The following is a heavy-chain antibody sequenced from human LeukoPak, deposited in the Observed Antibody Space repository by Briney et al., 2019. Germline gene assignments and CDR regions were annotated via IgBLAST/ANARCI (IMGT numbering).Heavy chain of an antibody. CDR2: ISSSRTYI. D-gene: IGHD2-2*01. Sequence: PGGSLRLSCAASGFTFGSHNMNWVRQAPGKGLEWVSSISSSRTYIHYADSVKGRCTISRDNAKNSLYLQLNSLRAEDTAVYYCARDGPGGGSSPSYYAGDCAFDIWGQGTMVTVSS. J-gene: IGHJ3*02. V-gene: IGHV3-21*01. CDR3: ARDGPGGGSSPSYYAGDCAFDI. CDR1: GFTFGSHN.